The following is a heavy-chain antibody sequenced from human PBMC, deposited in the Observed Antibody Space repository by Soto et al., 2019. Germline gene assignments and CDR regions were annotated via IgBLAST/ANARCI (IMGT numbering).Heavy chain of an antibody. CDR1: GYTFTSYY. CDR3: ARDDAYYPVSFDI. V-gene: IGHV1-46*01. CDR2: INPSGGSA. D-gene: IGHD3-10*01. J-gene: IGHJ3*02. Sequence: ASVKVSCKASGYTFTSYYMHWVRQAPGQGLEWMGIINPSGGSANYAQKFQGRVTITTDKSTSTAYMELSSLRSEDTAVYYCARDDAYYPVSFDIWGKGTMVTV.